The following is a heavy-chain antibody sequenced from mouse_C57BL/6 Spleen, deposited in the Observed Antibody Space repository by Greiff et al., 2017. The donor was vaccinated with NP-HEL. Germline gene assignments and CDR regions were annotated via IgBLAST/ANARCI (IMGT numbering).Heavy chain of an antibody. D-gene: IGHD2-14*01. CDR3: ARTDRIKC. Sequence: DVQLQESGPGLVKPSQSLSLTCTVTGYSFTSGYGWNWIRQFPGNKLEWMGYISYSGSTNYNPSLKGRITITRDTSKNQYYLQLNPVTTEDTATYYCARTDRIKCWGQGTTLTVAS. J-gene: IGHJ2*01. V-gene: IGHV3-2*02. CDR2: ISYSGST. CDR1: GYSFTSGYG.